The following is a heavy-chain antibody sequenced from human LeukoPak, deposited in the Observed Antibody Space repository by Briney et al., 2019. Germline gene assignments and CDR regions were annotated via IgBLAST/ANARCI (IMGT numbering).Heavy chain of an antibody. Sequence: PGGSLRLSCAASGFTFSSYSMNWVRQAPGKGLEWVSSISSSSSYIYYADSVKGRSTISRDNAKNSLYLQMNSLRAEDTAVYYCARDRWSHQYGMDVWGQGTTVTVSS. V-gene: IGHV3-21*01. CDR2: ISSSSSYI. J-gene: IGHJ6*02. CDR3: ARDRWSHQYGMDV. D-gene: IGHD3-3*01. CDR1: GFTFSSYS.